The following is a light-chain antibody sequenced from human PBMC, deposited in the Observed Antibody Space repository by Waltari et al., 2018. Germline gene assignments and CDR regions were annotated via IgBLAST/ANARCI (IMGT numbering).Light chain of an antibody. CDR3: SSYTSSSTLGVV. J-gene: IGLJ2*01. CDR1: SSDVGGYNY. CDR2: EVS. Sequence: QSALTQPASVSGSPGQSLTISCTGTSSDVGGYNYVSWYQQHPGKAPKRMIYEVSNRPSVVPNRFSGSRSGNTASLTISGLQAEDEADYYCSSYTSSSTLGVVFGGGTKLTVL. V-gene: IGLV2-14*01.